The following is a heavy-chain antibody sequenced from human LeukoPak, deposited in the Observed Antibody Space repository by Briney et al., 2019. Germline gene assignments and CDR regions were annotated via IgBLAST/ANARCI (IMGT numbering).Heavy chain of an antibody. D-gene: IGHD1-26*01. CDR2: INHGGST. J-gene: IGHJ4*02. CDR1: GGSFSDYS. CDR3: ARGLLWEPKNDY. V-gene: IGHV4-34*01. Sequence: SETLSLTCAVYGGSFSDYSWSWIRQPPRKGLEWIGEINHGGSTNYNPSLKSRVTISVDTSKNQFSLKLTSVTAADTAVYYCARGLLWEPKNDYWGQGTLVTVSS.